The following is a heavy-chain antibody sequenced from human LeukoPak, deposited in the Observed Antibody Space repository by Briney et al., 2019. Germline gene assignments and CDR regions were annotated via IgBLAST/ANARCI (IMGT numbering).Heavy chain of an antibody. Sequence: ASVKVSCKASGYTFIGYYIHWVRRAPGQGLEWMGRINPSTGGTNYAQKFQGRVTLTRDTSTSTAYMDLSSLRSEDTAVYYCARSDFWTGAPFDYWGQGTLVPVSS. D-gene: IGHD3/OR15-3a*01. CDR2: INPSTGGT. J-gene: IGHJ4*02. V-gene: IGHV1-2*06. CDR3: ARSDFWTGAPFDY. CDR1: GYTFIGYY.